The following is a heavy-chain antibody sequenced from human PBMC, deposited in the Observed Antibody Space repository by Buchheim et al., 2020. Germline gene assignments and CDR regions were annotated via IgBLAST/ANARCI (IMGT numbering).Heavy chain of an antibody. CDR3: TTPGGGYDYYYYYGMDV. J-gene: IGHJ6*02. CDR1: GFTFSNAW. V-gene: IGHV3-15*01. Sequence: EVQLVESGGGLVKPGGSLRLSCAASGFTFSNAWMSWVRQAPGKGLEWVGRIKSKTDGGTTDYAAPVKGRFTISRDDSKKTLYLQMNSLKTEDTAVYYCTTPGGGYDYYYYYGMDVWGQGTT. CDR2: IKSKTDGGTT. D-gene: IGHD5-12*01.